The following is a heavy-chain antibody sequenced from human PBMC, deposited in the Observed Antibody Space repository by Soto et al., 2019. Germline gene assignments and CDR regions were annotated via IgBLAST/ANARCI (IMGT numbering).Heavy chain of an antibody. J-gene: IGHJ4*02. CDR1: GFTFSDSA. CDR3: TSRRYRTAVDPLVY. V-gene: IGHV3-73*01. D-gene: IGHD5-18*01. Sequence: GGSLRLSCAASGFTFSDSAMHWVRQASGKGLEWVGRIRNKGNNYATAYTASVKGRFTISRDDSKNTVYLQMNSLKIDDTAVYYCTSRRYRTAVDPLVYRGLGTLVTVSS. CDR2: IRNKGNNYAT.